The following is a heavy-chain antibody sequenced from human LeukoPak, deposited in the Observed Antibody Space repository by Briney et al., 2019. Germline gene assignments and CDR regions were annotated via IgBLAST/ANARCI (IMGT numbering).Heavy chain of an antibody. Sequence: EASVKVSCKASGGTFSTFGISWVRQAPGQGLEWMGGIIPMSGTVNNAQKFQGRVTITADESTSTAYMELSSLRSEDTAVYYCARVDIVATADYWGQGTLVTVSS. CDR1: GGTFSTFG. D-gene: IGHD5-12*01. CDR3: ARVDIVATADY. CDR2: IIPMSGTV. J-gene: IGHJ4*02. V-gene: IGHV1-69*13.